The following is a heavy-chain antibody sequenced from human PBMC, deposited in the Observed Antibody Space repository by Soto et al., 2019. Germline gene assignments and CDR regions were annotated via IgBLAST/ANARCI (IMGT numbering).Heavy chain of an antibody. CDR1: GGSIGSSSYY. CDR3: ARLGTYYDILTGYSGYYFDY. CDR2: IYYSGST. V-gene: IGHV4-39*01. D-gene: IGHD3-9*01. J-gene: IGHJ4*02. Sequence: SETLSLTCTVSGGSIGSSSYYWGWIRQPPGKGLEWIGSIYYSGSTYYNPSLKSRVTISVDTSKNQFSLKLSSVTAADTAVYYCARLGTYYDILTGYSGYYFDYWGQGTLVTVSS.